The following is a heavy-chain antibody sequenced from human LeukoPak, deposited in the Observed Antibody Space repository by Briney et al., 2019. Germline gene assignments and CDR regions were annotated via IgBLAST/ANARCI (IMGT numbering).Heavy chain of an antibody. V-gene: IGHV4-61*01. CDR3: ARVGIAVASPFFDY. CDR1: GGSVSSGSYY. Sequence: PSETLSLTCTVSGGSVSSGSYYWTWIRQPPGKGLVWIGYIYYSGTTNYNPSLKSRVTISVDTSKNQFSLKLGSVTAADTAVYYCARVGIAVASPFFDYWGQGTLVTVSS. CDR2: IYYSGTT. D-gene: IGHD6-19*01. J-gene: IGHJ4*02.